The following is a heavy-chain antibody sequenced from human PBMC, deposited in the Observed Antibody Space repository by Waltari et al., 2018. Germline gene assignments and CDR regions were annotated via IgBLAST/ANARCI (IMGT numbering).Heavy chain of an antibody. J-gene: IGHJ6*02. Sequence: QLVQSGAELKKPGSSVIVSCKASGGTFNSFALSWVRQAPGQGLEWMGGSIPRFNTTTYARKFKGRLTVTADESTSTADMELNSLRSEDSALYYCATRIPSDHSGSFYYYGMDVWGQGTTVTVSS. CDR2: SIPRFNTT. D-gene: IGHD6-6*01. CDR1: GGTFNSFA. CDR3: ATRIPSDHSGSFYYYGMDV. V-gene: IGHV1-69*13.